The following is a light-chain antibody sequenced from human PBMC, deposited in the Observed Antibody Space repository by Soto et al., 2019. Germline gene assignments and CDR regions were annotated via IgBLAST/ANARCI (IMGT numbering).Light chain of an antibody. V-gene: IGLV2-11*01. J-gene: IGLJ1*01. CDR1: SSDVGGYKY. Sequence: QSALTQPRSVSGSPGQSVTISCTGTSSDVGGYKYVSWYQQHPGKAPKLIIYDVSKRPSGVPDRFSGSKSGNTASLTISGLQADDEADYYCCLYAVTFYVFGTGTKLTVL. CDR3: CLYAVTFYV. CDR2: DVS.